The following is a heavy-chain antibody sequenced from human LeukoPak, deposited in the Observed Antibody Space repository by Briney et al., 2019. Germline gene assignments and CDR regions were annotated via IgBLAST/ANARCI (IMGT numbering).Heavy chain of an antibody. J-gene: IGHJ4*02. V-gene: IGHV4-59*01. CDR2: VYYSGST. D-gene: IGHD3-22*01. CDR1: GGSLSTYY. Sequence: SETLSLTCTVSGGSLSTYYWSWIRQPPGKGLEWIGYVYYSGSTNYNPSLKSRVTISVDTSKNQFSLKLSSVTAADTAVYYCARVDYGTSGYFDYWGQGTLVTVSS. CDR3: ARVDYGTSGYFDY.